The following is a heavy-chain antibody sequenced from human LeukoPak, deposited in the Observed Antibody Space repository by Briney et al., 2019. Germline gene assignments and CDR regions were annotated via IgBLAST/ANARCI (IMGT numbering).Heavy chain of an antibody. CDR1: GFTFSSYA. D-gene: IGHD2-21*01. Sequence: PGGSLRLSCATSGFTFSSYAMSSVRQAPGKGLEWVSSVSGGGGSTWYADSVKGRFTVSRDNSKNTLFLEMNSLRAEDTALYYYATYFRGDFDYWGQGTLVTVSS. V-gene: IGHV3-23*01. CDR2: VSGGGGST. CDR3: ATYFRGDFDY. J-gene: IGHJ4*02.